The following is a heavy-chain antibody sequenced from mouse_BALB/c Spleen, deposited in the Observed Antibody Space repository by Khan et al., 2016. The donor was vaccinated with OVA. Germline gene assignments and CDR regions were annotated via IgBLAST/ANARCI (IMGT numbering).Heavy chain of an antibody. D-gene: IGHD2-14*01. V-gene: IGHV3-8*02. CDR1: GDSITSGY. CDR3: ARWNYRYDGYFDY. CDR2: ISYSDST. Sequence: EVQLQESGPSLVKPSQTLSLTCSVTGDSITSGYWNWIRRFPGNKLEYMGYISYSDSTFYNPSLKSRISITRDTSKNQYYLQLNSVTTEDTATYYCARWNYRYDGYFDYWGQGTTLTVSS. J-gene: IGHJ2*01.